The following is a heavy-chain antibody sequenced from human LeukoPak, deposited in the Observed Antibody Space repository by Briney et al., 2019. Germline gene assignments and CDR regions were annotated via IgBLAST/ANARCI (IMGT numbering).Heavy chain of an antibody. CDR2: IIPILGIA. V-gene: IGHV1-69*02. J-gene: IGHJ4*02. CDR3: ATNLLYDSSGYPFDY. D-gene: IGHD3-22*01. Sequence: GASVKVSCKASGGTFSSYTISWVRQAPGQGLDWMGRIIPILGIANYAQKFQGRVTITADKSTSTAYMELSSLRSEDTAVYYCATNLLYDSSGYPFDYWGQGTLVTVSS. CDR1: GGTFSSYT.